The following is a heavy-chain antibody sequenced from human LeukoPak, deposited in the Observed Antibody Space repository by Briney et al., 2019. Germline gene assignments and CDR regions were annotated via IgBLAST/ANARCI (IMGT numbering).Heavy chain of an antibody. CDR2: FDPEDGET. Sequence: ASVKVSCKVSGYTLTELSMHWVRQAPGKGLEWMEGFDPEDGETIYAQKFQGRVTMTEDTSTDTAYMERSSLRSEDTAVYYCATGGRRSGGGDYWGQGTLVTVSS. CDR3: ATGGRRSGGGDY. D-gene: IGHD3-10*01. J-gene: IGHJ4*02. V-gene: IGHV1-24*01. CDR1: GYTLTELS.